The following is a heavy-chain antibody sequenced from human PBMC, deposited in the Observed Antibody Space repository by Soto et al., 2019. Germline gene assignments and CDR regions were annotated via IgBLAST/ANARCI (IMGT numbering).Heavy chain of an antibody. CDR2: IYSGGST. CDR3: ARGMTYSSGCFDY. J-gene: IGHJ4*02. D-gene: IGHD6-19*01. CDR1: GFTVSSNY. Sequence: EVQLVETGGGLIQPGGSLRLSCAASGFTVSSNYMSWVRQAPGKGLEWVSVIYSGGSTYYADSVKGRFTIYRDNSKNTLYLQMNSLRAEDTAVYYCARGMTYSSGCFDYWGQGTLVTVSS. V-gene: IGHV3-53*02.